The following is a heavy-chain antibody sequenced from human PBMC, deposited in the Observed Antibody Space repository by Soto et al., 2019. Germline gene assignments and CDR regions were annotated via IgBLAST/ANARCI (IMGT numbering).Heavy chain of an antibody. Sequence: SVKVSCKASGGTFSSYAISWVRQAPGQGLEWMGGIIPIFGTANYAQKFQGRVTITADESTSTAYMELSSLRSEDTAVYYCAREEARSSWYNPHNWFDPWGQGTLVTVSS. CDR3: AREEARSSWYNPHNWFDP. D-gene: IGHD6-13*01. CDR1: GGTFSSYA. V-gene: IGHV1-69*13. J-gene: IGHJ5*02. CDR2: IIPIFGTA.